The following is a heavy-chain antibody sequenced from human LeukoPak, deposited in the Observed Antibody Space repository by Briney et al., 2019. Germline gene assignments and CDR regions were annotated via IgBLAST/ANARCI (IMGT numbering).Heavy chain of an antibody. CDR2: IYSGGRT. Sequence: GGSLRLSCAASGFTSSSNYMSWVRQAPGKGREGVSVIYSGGRTYYSDSVKGGFTISRDNSKNTLYLQMNSLRAEDTAVYYCATQFDTAMVLYFDYWGQGTLVTVS. CDR3: ATQFDTAMVLYFDY. CDR1: GFTSSSNY. V-gene: IGHV3-53*01. D-gene: IGHD5-18*01. J-gene: IGHJ4*02.